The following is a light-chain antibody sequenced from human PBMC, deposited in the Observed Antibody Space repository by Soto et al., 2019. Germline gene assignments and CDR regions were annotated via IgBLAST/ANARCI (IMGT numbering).Light chain of an antibody. CDR1: QSLLHSNGYNY. CDR2: LGS. Sequence: DIVMTQSPLSLPVTPGEPASISCRSSQSLLHSNGYNYLDWYLQKPGQSPQLLIYLGSNRAYGVPARFSGSGSGTDFTLKISRVEAEDVGVYYCMQDLQTPLTFGGGTKVEIK. CDR3: MQDLQTPLT. J-gene: IGKJ4*02. V-gene: IGKV2-28*01.